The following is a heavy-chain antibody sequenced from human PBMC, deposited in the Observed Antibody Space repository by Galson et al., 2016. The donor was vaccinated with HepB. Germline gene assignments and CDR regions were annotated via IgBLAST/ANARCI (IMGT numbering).Heavy chain of an antibody. J-gene: IGHJ4*02. CDR1: GGSISSSHYY. CDR3: ATYLGGIVRASDY. D-gene: IGHD1-26*01. V-gene: IGHV4-39*01. CDR2: VYYSGST. Sequence: ETLSLTCTVSGGSISSSHYYCGWIRQPPGKGLEWIGNVYYSGSTYYNPSLTSRVTISVDTSKNQFPLKLTSVTAADTAVYYCATYLGGIVRASDYWGQGTLVTVSS.